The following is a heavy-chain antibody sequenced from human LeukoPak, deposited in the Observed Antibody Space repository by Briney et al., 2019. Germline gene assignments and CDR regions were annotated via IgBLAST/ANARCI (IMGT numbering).Heavy chain of an antibody. D-gene: IGHD1-26*01. CDR1: GYTFTSYY. CDR2: INPSGGST. Sequence: ASVKVSCKASGYTFTSYYMHWVRQAPGQGLEWMGIINPSGGSTSYAQKFQGRVTMTRDTSTSTVYMELSSLRSEDTAVYYCARSQRAYSGSYPLCYWGQGTLVTVSS. J-gene: IGHJ4*02. CDR3: ARSQRAYSGSYPLCY. V-gene: IGHV1-46*01.